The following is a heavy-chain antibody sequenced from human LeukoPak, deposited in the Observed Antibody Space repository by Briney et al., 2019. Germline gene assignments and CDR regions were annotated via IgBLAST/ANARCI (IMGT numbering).Heavy chain of an antibody. Sequence: GGSLRLSCAASGFTFSSYAMSWVRQAPGKGLEWVSAISGSGGSTYYADSVKGRFTISRDNSKNTLYLQMNSLRAEDTAVYYCAKDVYYDSSGYYGGYYFDYWGQGTLVTVSS. V-gene: IGHV3-23*01. D-gene: IGHD3-22*01. CDR2: ISGSGGST. J-gene: IGHJ4*02. CDR3: AKDVYYDSSGYYGGYYFDY. CDR1: GFTFSSYA.